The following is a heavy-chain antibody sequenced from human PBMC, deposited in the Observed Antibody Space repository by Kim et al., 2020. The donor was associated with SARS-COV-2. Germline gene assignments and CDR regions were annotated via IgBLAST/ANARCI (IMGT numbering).Heavy chain of an antibody. D-gene: IGHD2-8*02. Sequence: GGSLRLSCAASGFTFSSYSMHWVRQAPGKGLEWVAFITYDGSTIYYADSVKGRFTISRDNAKNTLYLQMNSLRAEDTAVYYCASGRPGGYYYVMDVCGQ. V-gene: IGHV3-30-3*01. CDR3: ASGRPGGYYYVMDV. CDR2: ITYDGSTI. J-gene: IGHJ6*02. CDR1: GFTFSSYS.